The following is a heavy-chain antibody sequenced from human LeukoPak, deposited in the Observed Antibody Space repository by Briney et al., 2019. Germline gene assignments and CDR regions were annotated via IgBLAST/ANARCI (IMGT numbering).Heavy chain of an antibody. Sequence: GGSLRLSCTASGFTFSNYAMSWVRQAPGKGLEWVSTITGSGGNACYADSVKGRFTIPRDNSKSTLYLQMNSLRPEDAAVYYCAKATATGSGYYFEYWGQGALVTVSS. CDR3: AKATATGSGYYFEY. D-gene: IGHD2-8*02. CDR2: ITGSGGNA. V-gene: IGHV3-23*01. J-gene: IGHJ4*02. CDR1: GFTFSNYA.